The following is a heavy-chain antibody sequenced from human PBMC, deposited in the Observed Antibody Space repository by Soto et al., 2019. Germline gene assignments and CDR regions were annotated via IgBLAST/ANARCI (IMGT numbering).Heavy chain of an antibody. CDR2: VHPSGST. CDR1: SESLYDHY. V-gene: IGHV4-34*01. D-gene: IGHD5-18*01. J-gene: IGHJ6*01. Sequence: PSEPLSLTCAVFSESLYDHYWAWIRQSPDKGLEWFGEVHPSGSTDYNPSLKSRLTLSLDTSKNQFSLKVASVTAADTAVYFCARGKPSGYSVGPRTLLYYGLDVWGPGTTGNGS. CDR3: ARGKPSGYSVGPRTLLYYGLDV.